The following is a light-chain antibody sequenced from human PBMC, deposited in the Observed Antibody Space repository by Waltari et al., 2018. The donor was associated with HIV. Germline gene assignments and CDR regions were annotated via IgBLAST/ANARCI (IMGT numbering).Light chain of an antibody. V-gene: IGKV1-9*01. CDR3: QQLNSYLRT. CDR1: QGITSY. J-gene: IGKJ5*01. CDR2: AAS. Sequence: DIQLPQSPSFLSASVGDRVTTTCRASQGITSYLAWYQQKPGKAPKLLIYAASTLQSGVPSRFSGSGSGTEFTLTISSLQPEDFATYYCQQLNSYLRTFGQGTRLEIK.